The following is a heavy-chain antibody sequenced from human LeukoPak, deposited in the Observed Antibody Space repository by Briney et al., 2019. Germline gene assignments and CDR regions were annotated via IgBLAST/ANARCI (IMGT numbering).Heavy chain of an antibody. CDR1: GFTFSSYA. Sequence: PGGSLGLSCAASGFTFSSYAMSWVRQAPGKGLEWVSAISGSGGSTYYADSVKGRFTISRDNSKNTLYLQMNSLRAEDTAVYYCAKEEPYYYDSSGYPPYYFDYWGQGTLVTVSS. CDR2: ISGSGGST. V-gene: IGHV3-23*01. J-gene: IGHJ4*02. CDR3: AKEEPYYYDSSGYPPYYFDY. D-gene: IGHD3-22*01.